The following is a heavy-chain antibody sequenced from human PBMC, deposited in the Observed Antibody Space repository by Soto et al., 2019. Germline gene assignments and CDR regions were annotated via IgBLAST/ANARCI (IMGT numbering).Heavy chain of an antibody. D-gene: IGHD6-19*01. Sequence: EVQLVESGGGVVQPGGSLRLSCAASGFTFSDHWMHWVREVAGKGLVWVARINSDGSTTTYADSVKGRFTISRANARNTLYLHIDSLRAGDTSLSYCATGYSRGPDYWGQRPLVTVSS. CDR1: GFTFSDHW. V-gene: IGHV3-74*01. J-gene: IGHJ4*02. CDR2: INSDGSTT. CDR3: ATGYSRGPDY.